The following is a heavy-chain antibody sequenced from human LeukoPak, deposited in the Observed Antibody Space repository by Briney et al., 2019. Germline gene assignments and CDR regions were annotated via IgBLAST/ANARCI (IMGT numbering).Heavy chain of an antibody. CDR3: ARASHRLAATTNWFDP. D-gene: IGHD2-15*01. CDR2: ISSSSSYI. Sequence: GGSLRLSCAASGFTFSSYSMNWVRQAPGRGLKWVSSISSSSSYIYYADSVKGRFTISRDNAKNSLYLQMNSLRAEDTAVYYCARASHRLAATTNWFDPWGQGTLVTVSS. V-gene: IGHV3-21*01. CDR1: GFTFSSYS. J-gene: IGHJ5*02.